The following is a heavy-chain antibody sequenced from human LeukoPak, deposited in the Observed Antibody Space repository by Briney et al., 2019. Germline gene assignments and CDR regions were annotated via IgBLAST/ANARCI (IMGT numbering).Heavy chain of an antibody. J-gene: IGHJ6*03. CDR1: GYSISSGYY. D-gene: IGHD2-15*01. V-gene: IGHV4-38-2*02. CDR3: ARSGRSTYYYYYYYMDV. Sequence: SQTLSLTCTVSGYSISSGYYWGWIGHPPGKGLEWIGSIYHSGSTYYNPSLKSRVTIPVDTSKNQFSLKLSSVTAADTAVYYCARSGRSTYYYYYYYMDVWGKGTTVTISS. CDR2: IYHSGST.